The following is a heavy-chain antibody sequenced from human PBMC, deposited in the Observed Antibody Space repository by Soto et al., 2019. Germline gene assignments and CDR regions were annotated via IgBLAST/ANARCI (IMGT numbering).Heavy chain of an antibody. CDR2: IYSSGST. J-gene: IGHJ5*02. Sequence: SETLSLTCTVSGGDISTYYWTWIRQPAGKGLELIGRIYSSGSTKYNPSLKSRVTMSLDTSKNQFSLRLSSVTAADTAVYYCARGQRFSDWFDPWGQGTLVTVSS. D-gene: IGHD3-3*01. CDR3: ARGQRFSDWFDP. V-gene: IGHV4-4*07. CDR1: GGDISTYY.